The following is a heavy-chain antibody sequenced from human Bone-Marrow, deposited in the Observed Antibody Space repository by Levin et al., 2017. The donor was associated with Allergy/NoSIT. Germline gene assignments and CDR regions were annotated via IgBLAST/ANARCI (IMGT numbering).Heavy chain of an antibody. CDR2: INPKLGTT. CDR1: GYSFANYE. J-gene: IGHJ6*02. Sequence: ASVKVSCKASGYSFANYEINWVRQVPGQGPEWPGWINPKLGTTGYAQNLQVRVSMTRNISINTAYLELSSLRFEDTARYYCARAGGSGPVGHYYGMDVWGQGTTVVVSS. V-gene: IGHV1-8*01. D-gene: IGHD3-10*01. CDR3: ARAGGSGPVGHYYGMDV.